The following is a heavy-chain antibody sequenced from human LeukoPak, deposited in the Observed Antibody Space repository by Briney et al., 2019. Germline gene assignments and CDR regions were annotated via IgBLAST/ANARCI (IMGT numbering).Heavy chain of an antibody. CDR2: ISSSSSYI. J-gene: IGHJ6*02. CDR1: GFTFSSYS. Sequence: PGGSLRLSCAASGFTFSSYSMNWVRQAPGKGLEWVSSISSSSSYIYYADSVKGRFTISRDNANNSLYLQMNSLRAEDTAVYYCAREFRSPYYYYGMDVGGQGTTVTVSS. V-gene: IGHV3-21*01. D-gene: IGHD2-21*01. CDR3: AREFRSPYYYYGMDV.